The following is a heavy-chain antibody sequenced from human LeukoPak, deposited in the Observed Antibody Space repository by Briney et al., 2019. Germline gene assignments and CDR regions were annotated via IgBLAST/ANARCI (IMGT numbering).Heavy chain of an antibody. D-gene: IGHD1-26*01. V-gene: IGHV3-30-3*01. J-gene: IGHJ4*02. Sequence: GGSLRLSCAASGFTFSSYAMHWVRQAPGKGLEWVAVISYDGSNKYYADSVKGRFTISRDKSKNTLYLQMNSLRAEDTAVYYCAGDGSGSYHFDYWGQGTLVTVSS. CDR2: ISYDGSNK. CDR3: AGDGSGSYHFDY. CDR1: GFTFSSYA.